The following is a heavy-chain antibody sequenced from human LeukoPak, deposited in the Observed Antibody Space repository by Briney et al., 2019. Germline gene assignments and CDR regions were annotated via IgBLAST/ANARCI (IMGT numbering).Heavy chain of an antibody. V-gene: IGHV4-39*02. J-gene: IGHJ4*02. CDR1: GGSISSSSYY. D-gene: IGHD3-10*01. CDR2: IYYSGST. CDR3: ARDPFTMVRSGSVY. Sequence: SETLSLTCTVSGGSISSSSYYWGWIRQPPGKGLEWIGSIYYSGSTYYNPSLESRVTISVDTSRNQFSLKLSSVTAADTAVYYCARDPFTMVRSGSVYWGQGTLVTVSS.